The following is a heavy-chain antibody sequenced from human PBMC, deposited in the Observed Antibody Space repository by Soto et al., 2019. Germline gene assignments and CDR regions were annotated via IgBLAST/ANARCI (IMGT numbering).Heavy chain of an antibody. CDR2: ISYDGSNK. CDR1: GFTFSSYG. Sequence: QVQLVESGGGVVQPGRSPRLSCAASGFTFSSYGMHWVRQAPGKGLERGAVISYDGSNKYYADSVKGLFTISRNNSKNTLYLRMDSLRAEDTAVYYCAKDQGSVVASARGGAYWGQGTLVTVSS. D-gene: IGHD2-15*01. CDR3: AKDQGSVVASARGGAY. V-gene: IGHV3-30*18. J-gene: IGHJ4*02.